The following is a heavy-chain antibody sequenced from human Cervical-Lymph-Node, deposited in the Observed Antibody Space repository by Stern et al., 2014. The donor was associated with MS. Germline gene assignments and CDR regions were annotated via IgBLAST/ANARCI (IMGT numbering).Heavy chain of an antibody. CDR2: IYTSGST. D-gene: IGHD3-16*01. Sequence: QVQLQESGPGLVKPSQTLSLTCTVSGGSISSGSYYWSWIRQPAGKGLEWIGRIYTSGSTNYNPSLKSRVTISVDTSKNQFALKLSFVTAADTAVYYCARGIGGLALGWFDPWGQGTLVTVSS. CDR1: GGSISSGSYY. J-gene: IGHJ5*02. V-gene: IGHV4-61*02. CDR3: ARGIGGLALGWFDP.